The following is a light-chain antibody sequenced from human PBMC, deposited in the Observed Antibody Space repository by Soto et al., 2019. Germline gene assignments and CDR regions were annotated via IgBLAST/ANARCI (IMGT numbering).Light chain of an antibody. V-gene: IGKV1-5*03. CDR3: QQYSSHST. CDR2: QAS. CDR1: QSTSSY. J-gene: IGKJ1*01. Sequence: DIQMTQSPSTLSASVGDRVTITCRGSQSTSSYLAWYQQKPGKAPKLLIYQASSLENGVPSRFSGSGSGTEFSLTISSLQPDDFATYYCQQYSSHSTFGQGTKVDI.